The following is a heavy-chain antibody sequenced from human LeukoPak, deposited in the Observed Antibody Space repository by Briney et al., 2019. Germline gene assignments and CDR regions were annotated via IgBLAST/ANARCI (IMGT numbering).Heavy chain of an antibody. CDR3: ASGEVVPAAEYYYYMDV. Sequence: SVKVSCKASGGTFSSYAISWVRQAPGQGLEWMGGIIPIFGTANYAKKFQGRVTITTDESTSTAYMELSSLRSEDTAVYYCASGEVVPAAEYYYYMDVWGKGTTVTVSS. CDR1: GGTFSSYA. J-gene: IGHJ6*03. CDR2: IIPIFGTA. D-gene: IGHD2-2*01. V-gene: IGHV1-69*05.